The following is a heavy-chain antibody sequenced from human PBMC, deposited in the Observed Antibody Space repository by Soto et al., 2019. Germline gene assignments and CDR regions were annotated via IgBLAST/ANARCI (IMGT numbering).Heavy chain of an antibody. Sequence: GGSLRLSCSASGFTFSSYAMHWVRQAPGKGLEYVSAISSNGGSTYYADSVKGRFTISRDNSKNTLYLQMSSLRAEDTAVYYCVKEGYYGSGSYWDNWFGPWGQGTLVTVSS. CDR3: VKEGYYGSGSYWDNWFGP. V-gene: IGHV3-64D*08. CDR1: GFTFSSYA. J-gene: IGHJ5*02. CDR2: ISSNGGST. D-gene: IGHD3-10*01.